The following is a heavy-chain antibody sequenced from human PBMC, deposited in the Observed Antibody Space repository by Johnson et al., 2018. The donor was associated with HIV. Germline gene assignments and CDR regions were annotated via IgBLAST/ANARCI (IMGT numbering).Heavy chain of an antibody. CDR2: ISWNSGSI. Sequence: QVQLVESGGGVVQPGGSLRLSCAASGFTFSSYGMHWVRQAPGKGLEWVSGISWNSGSIGYADSVKGRFTISRDNAKNSLYLQMNSLRDEDTAVYYCVTADRGSAWGQGTTVTVSS. CDR3: VTADRGSA. CDR1: GFTFSSYG. V-gene: IGHV3-NL1*01. J-gene: IGHJ3*01. D-gene: IGHD1-26*01.